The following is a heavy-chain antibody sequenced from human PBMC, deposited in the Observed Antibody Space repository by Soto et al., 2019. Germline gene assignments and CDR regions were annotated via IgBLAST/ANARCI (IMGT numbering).Heavy chain of an antibody. V-gene: IGHV5-51*01. D-gene: IGHD3-3*01. CDR1: GYSFTSYW. Sequence: GESLKISCKGSGYSFTSYWIGWVRQMPGKGLEWMGIIYPGDSDTRYSPSFQGPVTISADKSISTAYLQWSSLKASDTAMYYCAGSSGYYRYYFDYWGQGTLVTVSS. J-gene: IGHJ4*02. CDR2: IYPGDSDT. CDR3: AGSSGYYRYYFDY.